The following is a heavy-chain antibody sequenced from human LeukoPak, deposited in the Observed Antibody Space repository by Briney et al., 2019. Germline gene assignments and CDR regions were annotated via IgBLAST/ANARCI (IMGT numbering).Heavy chain of an antibody. CDR3: ARGERSGDPPRMDV. J-gene: IGHJ6*02. V-gene: IGHV3-30-3*01. CDR1: GFSFGNHA. D-gene: IGHD4-17*01. Sequence: GGSLRPSCAASGFSFGNHAMHWVRQAPGEGLEWVAVISYDGSNKYYADSVKGRFTISRDNSKNTLYLQMNSLRAEDTAVYYCARGERSGDPPRMDVWGQGTTVTVSS. CDR2: ISYDGSNK.